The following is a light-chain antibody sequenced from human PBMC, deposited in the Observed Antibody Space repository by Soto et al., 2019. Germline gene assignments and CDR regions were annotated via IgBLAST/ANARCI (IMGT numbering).Light chain of an antibody. CDR3: CSYAGSDSYV. CDR2: DVS. Sequence: QSALTQPPSASGSPGQSVTISCTGTSSDVGGYNYVSWYQQHPGKAPKLMIYDVSKRPSGVPDRFSGSKSGNTASLTISGLQAEDEADYYCCSYAGSDSYVFGTGTKGTVL. V-gene: IGLV2-8*01. J-gene: IGLJ1*01. CDR1: SSDVGGYNY.